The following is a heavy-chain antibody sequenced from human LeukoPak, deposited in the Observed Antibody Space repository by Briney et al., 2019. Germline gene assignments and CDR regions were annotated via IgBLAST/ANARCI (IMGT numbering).Heavy chain of an antibody. V-gene: IGHV4-38-2*02. CDR3: ARDSGSWDFDY. J-gene: IGHJ4*02. Sequence: SETLSLTCTVSGYSISSGYYWGWIRQPPGKGLEWIGSIYHSGSTYYNPSLKSRVTISVDTSKNQFSLKLSSMTAADTAVYYCARDSGSWDFDYWGQGTLVTVSS. CDR1: GYSISSGYY. D-gene: IGHD1-26*01. CDR2: IYHSGST.